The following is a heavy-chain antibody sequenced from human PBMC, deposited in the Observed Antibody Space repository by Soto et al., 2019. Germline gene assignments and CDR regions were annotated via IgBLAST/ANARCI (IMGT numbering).Heavy chain of an antibody. CDR2: IYYSGST. V-gene: IGHV4-59*01. Sequence: PLETLSLTCTVSGDSMSSYYWSWIRQPPGKGLEWIGYIYYSGSTTYNPSLRSRVTMSVDTSKNQFSLRLSSVTAADTAVYYCARAKSNYQTFDHWGQGSQVTVSS. CDR3: ARAKSNYQTFDH. CDR1: GDSMSSYY. J-gene: IGHJ4*02. D-gene: IGHD4-4*01.